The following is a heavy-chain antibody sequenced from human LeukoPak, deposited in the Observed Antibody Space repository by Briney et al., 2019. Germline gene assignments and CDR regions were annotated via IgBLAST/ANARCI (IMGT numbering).Heavy chain of an antibody. CDR2: ITGDCNYI. J-gene: IGHJ4*02. Sequence: GGSLRLSCAASGFTFNDYTMTWVRQAPGKGLEWVSSITGDCNYIFYADSVKGRFTISRDNAQNSLFLELNSLRGEDTAVYYCARERNFYYYDYWGQGALVTVSS. D-gene: IGHD3-3*01. V-gene: IGHV3-21*01. CDR1: GFTFNDYT. CDR3: ARERNFYYYDY.